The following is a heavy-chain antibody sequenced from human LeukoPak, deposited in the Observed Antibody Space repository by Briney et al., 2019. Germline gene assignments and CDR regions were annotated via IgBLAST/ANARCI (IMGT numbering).Heavy chain of an antibody. D-gene: IGHD3-10*01. Sequence: GASVKVSCKASGYTFTSYYMHWVRQAPGQGLEWMGIINPSGGSTSYAQKFQGRVTMTRDTSTSTVYMELSSLRSEDTAVYYCARDPYYYYGSGSWEGYYYYYGMDVWGQGTTVTVSS. J-gene: IGHJ6*02. CDR3: ARDPYYYYGSGSWEGYYYYYGMDV. CDR2: INPSGGST. V-gene: IGHV1-46*01. CDR1: GYTFTSYY.